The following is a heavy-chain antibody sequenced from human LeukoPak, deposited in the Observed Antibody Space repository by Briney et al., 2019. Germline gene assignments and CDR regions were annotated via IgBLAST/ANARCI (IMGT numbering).Heavy chain of an antibody. D-gene: IGHD1-1*01. V-gene: IGHV3-21*01. CDR1: GFTFSSYS. J-gene: IGHJ4*02. Sequence: PGGSLRLSCAASGFTFSSYSMNWVRQAPGKGLEWVSSISSSSSYIYYADSVKGRFTISRDNAKNSLYLQMNSLRAEDTAVYYCASLRFYYNWNDIDYWGQGTLVTVSS. CDR2: ISSSSSYI. CDR3: ASLRFYYNWNDIDY.